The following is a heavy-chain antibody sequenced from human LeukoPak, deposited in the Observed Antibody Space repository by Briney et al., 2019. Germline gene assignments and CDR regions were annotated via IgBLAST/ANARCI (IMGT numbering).Heavy chain of an antibody. D-gene: IGHD5-18*01. CDR2: IYYSGST. V-gene: IGHV4-59*01. CDR3: ARGYAYRPNYYFDY. Sequence: EASETLSLTCSFSGGSISNYYWSWVRQPPGKGLEWIGYIYYSGSTDYNPSLKSRVTISIDTSKNHFSLRLSSVTAADTASYYCARGYAYRPNYYFDYWGQGTLVTVSS. CDR1: GGSISNYY. J-gene: IGHJ4*02.